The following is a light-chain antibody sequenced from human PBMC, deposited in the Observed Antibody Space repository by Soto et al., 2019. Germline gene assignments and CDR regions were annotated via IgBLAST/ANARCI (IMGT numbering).Light chain of an antibody. J-gene: IGKJ1*01. CDR2: GAS. CDR3: QHYGSSPWT. CDR1: QSVNNDY. Sequence: EIVLTQSPGTLSLSPGERAALSCRASQSVNNDYLAWYNQKPGRAPRLVIYGASKRATGIPDRFSGSGSGTDFTLTISRLEPEDFAVYYCQHYGSSPWTCGQGTNVEIK. V-gene: IGKV3-20*01.